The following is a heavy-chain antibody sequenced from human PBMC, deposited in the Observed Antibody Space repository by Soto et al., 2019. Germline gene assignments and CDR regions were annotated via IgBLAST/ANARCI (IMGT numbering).Heavy chain of an antibody. CDR1: GGSFSGNY. CDR2: INHSGST. D-gene: IGHD2-2*01. V-gene: IGHV4-34*01. J-gene: IGHJ4*02. Sequence: QVQLQQWGAGLLKPSETLSLTCAVYGGSFSGNYWSWIRQTPGKGLEWIGEINHSGSTNYNPSLKSGVTISVDTSKNQFSRKMSSVTAADRAVYYCARGRISSTSPLGYWGQGTLVTVSS. CDR3: ARGRISSTSPLGY.